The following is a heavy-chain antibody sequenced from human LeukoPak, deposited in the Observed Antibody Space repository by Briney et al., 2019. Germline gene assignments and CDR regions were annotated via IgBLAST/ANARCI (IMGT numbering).Heavy chain of an antibody. CDR2: INPNSGGT. Sequence: ASVKVSCKASGYTFTGYSMHWVRQAPGQGLEWMGWINPNSGGTNYAQKFQGRVTMTRDTSISTAYMELSRLRSDDTAVYYCARGNPTYYYDSSGYYLGYWGQGTLVTVSS. CDR3: ARGNPTYYYDSSGYYLGY. J-gene: IGHJ4*02. D-gene: IGHD3-22*01. CDR1: GYTFTGYS. V-gene: IGHV1-2*02.